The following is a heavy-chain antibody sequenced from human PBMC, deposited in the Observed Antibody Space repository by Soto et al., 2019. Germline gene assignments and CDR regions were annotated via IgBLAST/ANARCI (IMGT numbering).Heavy chain of an antibody. J-gene: IGHJ6*02. V-gene: IGHV1-69*13. CDR2: IIPIFGTA. CDR3: AGFGYSSSSPPIRQYYYYYGMDV. Sequence: GASVKVSCKASGGTFSSYAISWVRQAPGQGLEWMGGIIPIFGTANYAQKFQGRVTITADESTSTAYMELSSLRSEDTAVYYCAGFGYSSSSPPIRQYYYYYGMDVWGQGTTVTVSS. CDR1: GGTFSSYA. D-gene: IGHD6-6*01.